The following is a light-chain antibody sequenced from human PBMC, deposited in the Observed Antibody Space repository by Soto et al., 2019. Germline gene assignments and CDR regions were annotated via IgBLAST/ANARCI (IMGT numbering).Light chain of an antibody. CDR2: GAS. J-gene: IGKJ4*01. Sequence: EILMTQSPATLSVSPGERATLSCRASQSVASDLAWYQQKPGQAPRLLIYGASTRATGIPARFSGSGSRTEFTLTISSLQSEDFAVYYCQQYNRWPLTFGGGTKVEI. V-gene: IGKV3-15*01. CDR3: QQYNRWPLT. CDR1: QSVASD.